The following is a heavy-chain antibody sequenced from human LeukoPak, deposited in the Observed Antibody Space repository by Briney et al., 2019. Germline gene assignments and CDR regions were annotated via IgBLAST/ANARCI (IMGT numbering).Heavy chain of an antibody. CDR3: ARVYSGYDFDY. CDR1: GGSISSGGYY. D-gene: IGHD5-12*01. Sequence: TLSLTCTVSGGSISSGGYYWSWIRQHPGKGLEWIGYIYYSGSTYYNPSLKSRVTISVDTSKSQFSLKLSSVTAADTAVYYCARVYSGYDFDYWGQGTLVTVSS. J-gene: IGHJ4*02. CDR2: IYYSGST. V-gene: IGHV4-31*03.